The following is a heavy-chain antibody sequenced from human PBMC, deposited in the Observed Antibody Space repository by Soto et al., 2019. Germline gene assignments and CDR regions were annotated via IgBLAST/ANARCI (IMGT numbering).Heavy chain of an antibody. J-gene: IGHJ6*04. CDR3: TRIKLCLSAGCYRVLDG. D-gene: IGHD2-2*01. CDR1: GFTFSDHY. CDR2: IKNKANSYTT. V-gene: IGHV3-72*01. Sequence: EVQLVESGGGLVQPGGSLRLSCAASGFTFSDHYMDWVRQAPGKGLEWVGRIKNKANSYTTEYAASVKGRFNISRDDSRNSLYLQMIGLRTEDTAVYYCTRIKLCLSAGCYRVLDGWGKGTTVTVSS.